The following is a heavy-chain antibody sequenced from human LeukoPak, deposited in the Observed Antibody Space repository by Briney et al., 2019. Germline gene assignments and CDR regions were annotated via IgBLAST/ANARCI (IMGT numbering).Heavy chain of an antibody. CDR3: ARPTYGDYGMDV. J-gene: IGHJ6*02. Sequence: GGSLRLSCAASGFTFSSYSMNWVRQAPGKGLEWVSYISSSSTIYYTDSVKGRFTISRDNAKNSLYLQMNSLRDEDTAVYYCARPTYGDYGMDVWGQGTTVTVSS. V-gene: IGHV3-48*02. CDR1: GFTFSSYS. D-gene: IGHD4-17*01. CDR2: ISSSSTI.